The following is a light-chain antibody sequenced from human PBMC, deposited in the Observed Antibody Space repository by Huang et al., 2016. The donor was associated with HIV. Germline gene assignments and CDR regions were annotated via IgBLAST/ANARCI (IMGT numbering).Light chain of an antibody. CDR1: LDINNY. CDR2: DAS. CDR3: QQYDTLPWT. Sequence: DIQMTQSPSSLSASLGDKVTITCQASLDINNYLNWYQQKPGKAPKLLIYDASNLETGGPSRFSGSRSGTHFTFTVNNLQPEDVATYHCQQYDTLPWTFGQGTKVEI. V-gene: IGKV1-33*01. J-gene: IGKJ1*01.